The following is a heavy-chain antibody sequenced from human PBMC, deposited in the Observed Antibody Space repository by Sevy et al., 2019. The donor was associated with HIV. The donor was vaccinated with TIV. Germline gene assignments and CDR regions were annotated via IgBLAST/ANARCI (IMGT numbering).Heavy chain of an antibody. Sequence: SETLSLTCTVSSGSISSSTYYWAWIRQPPGKGLEWIGSIFYSGSPYYNPSLQSRLTISVDTSKNQFSLKLSSVTAADTAVYYCASHNYSDRSGYYYPVWFDYLGRGTLVTVSS. CDR2: IFYSGSP. V-gene: IGHV4-39*01. D-gene: IGHD3-22*01. CDR1: SGSISSSTYY. CDR3: ASHNYSDRSGYYYPVWFDY. J-gene: IGHJ4*02.